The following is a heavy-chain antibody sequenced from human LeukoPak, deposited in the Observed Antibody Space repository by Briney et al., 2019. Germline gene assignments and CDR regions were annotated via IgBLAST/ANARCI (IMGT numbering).Heavy chain of an antibody. D-gene: IGHD3-9*01. CDR1: GFTFSASA. CDR3: TKFYYDVLTGYRGMDV. J-gene: IGHJ6*02. V-gene: IGHV3-73*01. Sequence: GGSLKLSCAASGFTFSASAIHWVGQASGKGLEWVGRIRSKADDFATAYAASVKGRFLISRDDSKNTAYLQMNSLKTDDTAVYYCTKFYYDVLTGYRGMDVWGQGTTVTVSS. CDR2: IRSKADDFAT.